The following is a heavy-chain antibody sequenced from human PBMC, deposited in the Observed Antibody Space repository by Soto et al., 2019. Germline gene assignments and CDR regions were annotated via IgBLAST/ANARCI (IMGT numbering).Heavy chain of an antibody. Sequence: QEQLVQSGAEVMKPGSSVKVSCKASGGTFSRNAISWVRQAPGQGLEWMGGIIPIFGTPNYAQKFQGRVTMTADQSTTTVYMELRSLRSEDTAVYYCARDARSGYYYYYYGLDVWGQGTTVTVSS. V-gene: IGHV1-69*01. J-gene: IGHJ6*02. CDR3: ARDARSGYYYYYYGLDV. CDR1: GGTFSRNA. CDR2: IIPIFGTP. D-gene: IGHD3-3*01.